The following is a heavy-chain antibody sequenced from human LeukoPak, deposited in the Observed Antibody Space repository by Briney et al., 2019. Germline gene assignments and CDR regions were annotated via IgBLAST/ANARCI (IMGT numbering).Heavy chain of an antibody. CDR2: IIPIFGTA. V-gene: IGHV1-69*05. CDR1: GYTFTSYD. CDR3: ASDKVKSSYDFWSGYYTVVIDY. D-gene: IGHD3-3*01. J-gene: IGHJ4*02. Sequence: GASVKVSCKASGYTFTSYDINWVRQAPGQGLEWMGGIIPIFGTANYAQKFQGRVTITTDESTSTAYMELSSLRSEDTAVYYCASDKVKSSYDFWSGYYTVVIDYWGQGTLVTVSS.